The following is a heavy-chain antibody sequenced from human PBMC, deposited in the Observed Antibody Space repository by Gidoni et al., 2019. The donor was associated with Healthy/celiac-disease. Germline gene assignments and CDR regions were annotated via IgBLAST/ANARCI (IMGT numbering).Heavy chain of an antibody. V-gene: IGHV1-69*06. CDR1: GGTFSSYA. D-gene: IGHD3-22*01. Sequence: QVQLVQSGAEVKKPGSSVKVSCKASGGTFSSYAISWVRQAPGQGLEWMGGIIPIFGTANYAQKFQGRVTITADKSTSTAYMELSSLRSEDTAVYYCARGMASITMIVQDDHYGMDVWGQGTTVTVSS. CDR2: IIPIFGTA. CDR3: ARGMASITMIVQDDHYGMDV. J-gene: IGHJ6*02.